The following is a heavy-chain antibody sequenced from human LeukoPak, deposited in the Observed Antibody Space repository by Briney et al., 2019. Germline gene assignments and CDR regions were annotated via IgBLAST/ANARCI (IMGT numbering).Heavy chain of an antibody. J-gene: IGHJ3*02. CDR2: INHSGST. Sequence: SDTLSLTCAVYGGSFSGYYWSWIRQPPGKGLEWIGEINHSGSTNYNPSLKGRVPISVDTSKNQFSLKLSSVTAAGTAVYYCARGGLLYDSVGGVFDIWGQGTMVTVSS. V-gene: IGHV4-34*01. D-gene: IGHD3-22*01. CDR1: GGSFSGYY. CDR3: ARGGLLYDSVGGVFDI.